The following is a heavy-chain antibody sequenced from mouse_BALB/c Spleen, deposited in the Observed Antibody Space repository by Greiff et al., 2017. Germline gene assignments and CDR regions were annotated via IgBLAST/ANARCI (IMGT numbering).Heavy chain of an antibody. J-gene: IGHJ3*01. D-gene: IGHD1-2*01. CDR2: ISDGGSYT. V-gene: IGHV5-4*02. CDR1: GFTFSDYY. Sequence: EVHLVESGGGLVKPGGSLKLSCAASGFTFSDYYMYWVRQTPEKRLEWVATISDGGSYTYYPDSVKGRFTISRDNAKNNLYLQMSSLKSEDTAMYYCARVGGYYGAYWGQGTLVTVSA. CDR3: ARVGGYYGAY.